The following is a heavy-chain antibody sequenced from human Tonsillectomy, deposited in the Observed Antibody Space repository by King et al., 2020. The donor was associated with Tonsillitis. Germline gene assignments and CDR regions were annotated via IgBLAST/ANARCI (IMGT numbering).Heavy chain of an antibody. CDR1: GFTFSSYN. CDR3: AREGCSSSSCYHYGMDV. Sequence: QLVQSGGGLVKPGGPLRLSCAASGFTFSSYNMNWVRQAPGKGLEWVSFISSSGNYIHYADSVRGRFTISRDNAKNSLYLKMNSLRAEDTAVYYCAREGCSSSSCYHYGMDVWGQGTTVTVSS. V-gene: IGHV3-21*01. CDR2: ISSSGNYI. D-gene: IGHD2-2*01. J-gene: IGHJ6*02.